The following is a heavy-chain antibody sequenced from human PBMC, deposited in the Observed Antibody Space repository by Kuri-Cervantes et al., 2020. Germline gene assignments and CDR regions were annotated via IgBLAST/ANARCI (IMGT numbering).Heavy chain of an antibody. J-gene: IGHJ5*02. Sequence: SVKVSCKASGGTVNSHALNWVRQAPGQGLEWMGGIIPIFDTFTPNYAQKFKDRVTITTDASTSTAYMELSSLRSEDTAVYYCARRMVRGVIRTRLNWFDPWGQGTLVTVSS. CDR3: ARRMVRGVIRTRLNWFDP. CDR1: GGTVNSHA. V-gene: IGHV1-69*05. D-gene: IGHD3-10*01. CDR2: IIPIFDTFTP.